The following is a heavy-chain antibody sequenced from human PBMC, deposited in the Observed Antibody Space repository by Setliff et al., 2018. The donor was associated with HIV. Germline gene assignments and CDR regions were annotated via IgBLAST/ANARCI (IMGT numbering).Heavy chain of an antibody. CDR1: AYSISSGYY. CDR2: IYHSGST. Sequence: KTSETLSLTCAVSAYSISSGYYWGWIRQPPGKGLEWIGSIYHSGSTYYNPSLMSRVTISVDTSKNQFSLKLRSVTAADTAVYYCARQWRDQYNSGVSTEYFQHWG. CDR3: ARQWRDQYNSGVSTEYFQH. D-gene: IGHD3-22*01. V-gene: IGHV4-38-2*01. J-gene: IGHJ1*01.